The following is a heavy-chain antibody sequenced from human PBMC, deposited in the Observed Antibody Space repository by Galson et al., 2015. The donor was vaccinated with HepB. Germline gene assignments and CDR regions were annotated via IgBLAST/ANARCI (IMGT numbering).Heavy chain of an antibody. D-gene: IGHD2/OR15-2a*01. CDR2: INPNSGGT. V-gene: IGHV1-2*02. CDR1: GYTFTGYY. Sequence: SVKVSCKASGYTFTGYYMHWLRQAPGQGLEWLGWINPNSGGTNYAQRFRGRVTLTRDTSTNTAYMDLSGLTFDDTAVYYCARDQGGYYHGWFDPWGQGTLVTVPS. J-gene: IGHJ5*02. CDR3: ARDQGGYYHGWFDP.